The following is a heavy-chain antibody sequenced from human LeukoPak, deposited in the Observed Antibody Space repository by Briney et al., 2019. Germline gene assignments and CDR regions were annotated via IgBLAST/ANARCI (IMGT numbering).Heavy chain of an antibody. CDR1: TVTFNGYW. J-gene: IGHJ4*02. CDR3: ARDDGDL. CDR2: IKEDGSAE. V-gene: IGHV3-7*01. Sequence: GGSLRLSCAASTVTFNGYWMMWVRQAPGKGLQWVASIKEDGSAEFYVDSVKGRFTISRDDAKNSLSLQMNSLRAEDTAVYYCARDDGDLWGQGTLVTVSS.